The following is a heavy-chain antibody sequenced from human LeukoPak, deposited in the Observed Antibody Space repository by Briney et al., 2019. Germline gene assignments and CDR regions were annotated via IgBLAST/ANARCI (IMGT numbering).Heavy chain of an antibody. CDR1: GLTFSASY. V-gene: IGHV3-11*04. Sequence: GGSLRLSCAASGLTFSASYMYWIRQAPGKGLEWVSYISSSGITTYYADSVKGRFTISRDNSKNTLYLQMNSLRAEDTAVYYCARDRVAHGMDVWGQGTTVTVSS. J-gene: IGHJ6*02. CDR2: ISSSGITT. D-gene: IGHD5-12*01. CDR3: ARDRVAHGMDV.